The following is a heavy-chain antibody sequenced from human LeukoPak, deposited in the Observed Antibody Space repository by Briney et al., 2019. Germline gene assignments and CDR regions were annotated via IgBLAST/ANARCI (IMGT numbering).Heavy chain of an antibody. Sequence: SETLSLTCTVSGGSISTYYWSWIRQPPGKGLEWIGYIYYRGSTNYNPFLKSRVTISVDTSKNQFSLKLSSVTAADTAVYYCASGGPYYYGSGSYPHWGQGTLVTVSS. CDR2: IYYRGST. D-gene: IGHD3-10*01. CDR1: GGSISTYY. V-gene: IGHV4-59*01. J-gene: IGHJ4*02. CDR3: ASGGPYYYGSGSYPH.